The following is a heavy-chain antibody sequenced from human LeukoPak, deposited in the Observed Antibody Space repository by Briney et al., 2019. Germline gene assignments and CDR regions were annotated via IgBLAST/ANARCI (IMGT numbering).Heavy chain of an antibody. CDR2: ISSSGSTI. D-gene: IGHD2-15*01. CDR3: ANKERYCSGGSCYTTFDC. J-gene: IGHJ4*02. V-gene: IGHV3-48*03. Sequence: GGSLRLSCAASGFTFSSYEMNWVRQAPGKGLEWVSYISSSGSTIYYADSVEGRFTISRDNAKNSLYLQMNSLRAEDTAVYYCANKERYCSGGSCYTTFDCWGQGTLVTVSS. CDR1: GFTFSSYE.